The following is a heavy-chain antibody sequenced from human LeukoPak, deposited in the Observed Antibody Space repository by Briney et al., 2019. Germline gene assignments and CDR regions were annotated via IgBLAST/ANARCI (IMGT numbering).Heavy chain of an antibody. CDR3: ARGSRYYGYYYDSSGYSP. Sequence: PSQTLSLTCTVSGGSISSGSYYWSWIRQPAGKGLEWIGRIYTSGSTNYNPSLKSRVTISVDTSKNQFSLKLSSVTAADTAVYYCARGSRYYGYYYDSSGYSPWGQGTLVTVSS. CDR2: IYTSGST. V-gene: IGHV4-61*02. D-gene: IGHD3-22*01. J-gene: IGHJ5*02. CDR1: GGSISSGSYY.